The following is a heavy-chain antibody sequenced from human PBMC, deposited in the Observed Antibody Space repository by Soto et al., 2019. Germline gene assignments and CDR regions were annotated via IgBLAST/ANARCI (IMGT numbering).Heavy chain of an antibody. Sequence: EVQLLESGGGLVQPGGSLRLSCAASGFTFSSYVMSWVRQAPGKGLEWVSAISGSGGSTYYADSVKGRFTISSDNSNNTLYLQMNSLRAEDTAVYYCAKAEVGSGPYGMDVWGQGTTVTVSS. CDR1: GFTFSSYV. D-gene: IGHD2-15*01. J-gene: IGHJ6*02. V-gene: IGHV3-23*01. CDR3: AKAEVGSGPYGMDV. CDR2: ISGSGGST.